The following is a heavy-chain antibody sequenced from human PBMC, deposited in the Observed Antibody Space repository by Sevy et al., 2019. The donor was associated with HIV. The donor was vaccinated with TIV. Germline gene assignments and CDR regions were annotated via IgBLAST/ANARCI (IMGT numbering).Heavy chain of an antibody. V-gene: IGHV3-30*04. D-gene: IGHD2-8*02. Sequence: GGSLRLSCAASGFKFSDNTMHWVRQAPGKGLEWVTLILSHMKTYYYADSVKGRFTVSRDNSENTLYLHMNSLRPEDTAVYYCARPLFSDVWYYYDSWGQGTLVSVSS. J-gene: IGHJ4*02. CDR3: ARPLFSDVWYYYDS. CDR2: ILSHMKTY. CDR1: GFKFSDNT.